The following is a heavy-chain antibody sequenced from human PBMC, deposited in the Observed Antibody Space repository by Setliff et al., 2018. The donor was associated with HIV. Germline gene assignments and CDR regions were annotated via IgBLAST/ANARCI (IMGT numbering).Heavy chain of an antibody. J-gene: IGHJ6*03. V-gene: IGHV4-59*11. CDR2: IYYSGST. CDR3: ARVHPSSYYDFWSGLTRYYMDV. D-gene: IGHD3-3*01. Sequence: SETLSLTCSVYGGSISSHYWSWIRQPPGKGLEWIGYIYYSGSTNYNPSLKSRVTISVDTSKNQFSLKLSSVTAADTAVYYCARVHPSSYYDFWSGLTRYYMDVWGKGTPVTVSS. CDR1: GGSISSHY.